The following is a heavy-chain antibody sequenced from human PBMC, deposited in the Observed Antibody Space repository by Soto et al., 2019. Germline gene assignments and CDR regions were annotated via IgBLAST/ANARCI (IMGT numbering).Heavy chain of an antibody. V-gene: IGHV3-48*01. CDR3: ANADEMGYFDY. CDR1: GFTFSTYS. J-gene: IGHJ4*02. D-gene: IGHD3-16*01. CDR2: ISSSSNTR. Sequence: EVQLVESGGGLVQPGGSLRLSCAASGFTFSTYSMNWVRQAPGKGLEWVSYISSSSNTRYYADSVKGRFTVSRDNAKNSLYLQMDSLRAEDTAVYNCANADEMGYFDYWGQGTLVTVSS.